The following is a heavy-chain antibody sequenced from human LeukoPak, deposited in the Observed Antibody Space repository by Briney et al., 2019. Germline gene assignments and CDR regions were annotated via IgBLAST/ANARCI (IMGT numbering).Heavy chain of an antibody. D-gene: IGHD5-24*01. Sequence: GGSLRLSCSASGFTFSILIMHWVRQAPGKGLETVSAITANGGSTFYADSVKGRFTPSRDNSKNTLYLQLSSLRAEDTAMYYCARRDDYSAYDCWGQGTLVTVSS. CDR2: ITANGGST. J-gene: IGHJ4*02. CDR3: ARRDDYSAYDC. V-gene: IGHV3-64D*06. CDR1: GFTFSILI.